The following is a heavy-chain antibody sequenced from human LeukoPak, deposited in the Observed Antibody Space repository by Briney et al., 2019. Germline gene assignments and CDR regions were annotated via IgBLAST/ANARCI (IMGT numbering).Heavy chain of an antibody. D-gene: IGHD6-19*01. CDR1: GTTVSSDY. J-gene: IGHJ4*02. V-gene: IGHV3-53*01. CDR3: ASDRVASNRAGY. CDR2: IYSGGST. Sequence: GGSLRLSCAASGTTVSSDYMSWVRQAPGKGLEWVSIIYSGGSTYYADSVKGRFTISRDNSKNTVYLQMNSLRAEDTAVYYCASDRVASNRAGYWGQGTLVTVSS.